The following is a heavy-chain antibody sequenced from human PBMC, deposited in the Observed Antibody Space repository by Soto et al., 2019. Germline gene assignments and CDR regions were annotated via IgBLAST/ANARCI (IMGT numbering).Heavy chain of an antibody. Sequence: GGSLRLSCAASGFTFSSYAMSWVRQAPGKGLEWVSAISGSGGSTYYADSVKGRFTISRDNSKNTLYLQMNSLRAEDTAVYYSAKAHYNRYFDWLLPFDYWGQGTLVTVS. V-gene: IGHV3-23*01. CDR3: AKAHYNRYFDWLLPFDY. CDR2: ISGSGGST. J-gene: IGHJ4*02. D-gene: IGHD3-9*01. CDR1: GFTFSSYA.